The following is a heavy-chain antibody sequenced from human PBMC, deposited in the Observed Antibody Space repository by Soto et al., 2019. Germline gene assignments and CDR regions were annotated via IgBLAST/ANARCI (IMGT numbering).Heavy chain of an antibody. J-gene: IGHJ6*03. CDR2: IYYSGST. CDR3: ARPLNYYYYMDV. CDR1: GASISSSSYY. V-gene: IGHV4-39*01. Sequence: SETLSLTCTVSGASISSSSYYWGWIRQPPGKGLEWIGSIYYSGSTYYNPSLKSRVTISVDTSKNQFSLKLSSVTAADTAVYYCARPLNYYYYMDVWGKGTTVTVSS.